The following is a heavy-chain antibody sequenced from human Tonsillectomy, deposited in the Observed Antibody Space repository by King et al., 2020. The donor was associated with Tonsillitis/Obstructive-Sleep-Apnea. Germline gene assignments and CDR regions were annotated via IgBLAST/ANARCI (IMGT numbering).Heavy chain of an antibody. J-gene: IGHJ4*02. CDR2: IDSSSRYI. CDR3: ATHSSDWTYFDY. CDR1: GFTFSNYS. Sequence: VQLVESGGGLVKPGGSLRLSCVASGFTFSNYSVNWVRQAPRKGLEWVASIDSSSRYIYYADSVRGRFTISRDNAKNSLLLQMNSLRADDTAVYYCATHSSDWTYFDYWGQGNLVTVSS. D-gene: IGHD6-25*01. V-gene: IGHV3-21*06.